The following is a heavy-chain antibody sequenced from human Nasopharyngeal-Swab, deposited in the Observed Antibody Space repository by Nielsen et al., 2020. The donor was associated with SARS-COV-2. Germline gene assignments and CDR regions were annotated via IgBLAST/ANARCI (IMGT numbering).Heavy chain of an antibody. CDR2: IIPIFGTA. D-gene: IGHD3-22*01. Sequence: SVKVSCKASGGTFSSYAISWVRQAPGQGLEWMGGIIPIFGTANYAQKFQGRVTITADESTSTAYMELSSLRSEDTAVYYCARDRVSAYYYDSSGTDAFDIWGQGTMVTVSS. V-gene: IGHV1-69*13. CDR3: ARDRVSAYYYDSSGTDAFDI. J-gene: IGHJ3*02. CDR1: GGTFSSYA.